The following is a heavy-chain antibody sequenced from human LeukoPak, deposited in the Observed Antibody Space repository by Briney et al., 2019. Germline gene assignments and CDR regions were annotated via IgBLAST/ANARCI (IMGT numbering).Heavy chain of an antibody. D-gene: IGHD3-16*01. CDR1: GFTFSSYA. V-gene: IGHV3-23*01. CDR3: ARDRTDYDYVWGIFDY. CDR2: ISGSGGST. J-gene: IGHJ4*02. Sequence: PGGSLRLSCAASGFTFSSYAMSWVRQAPGKGLEWVSGISGSGGSTYYADSVKGRFTISRDNSKNTLYLQMNSLRAEDTAVYYCARDRTDYDYVWGIFDYWGQGTLVTVSS.